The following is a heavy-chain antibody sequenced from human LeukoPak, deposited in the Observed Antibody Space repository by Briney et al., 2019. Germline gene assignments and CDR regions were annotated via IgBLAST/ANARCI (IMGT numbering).Heavy chain of an antibody. J-gene: IGHJ6*03. CDR1: GFTFSSYS. CDR2: ISGSSSTI. V-gene: IGHV3-48*01. CDR3: AREAMWRGEWELTGYYYYMDV. Sequence: PGGSLRLSCAASGFTFSSYSMNWVRQAPGKGLEWVSYISGSSSTIYYADSVKGRFTISRDNAKNSLYLQMNSLRAEDTAVYYCAREAMWRGEWELTGYYYYMDVWGKGTTVTISS. D-gene: IGHD1-26*01.